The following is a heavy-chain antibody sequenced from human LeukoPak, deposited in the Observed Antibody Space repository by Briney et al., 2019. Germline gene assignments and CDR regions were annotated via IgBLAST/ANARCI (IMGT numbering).Heavy chain of an antibody. V-gene: IGHV3-30*18. CDR3: AKSLRYFGWLAS. CDR1: GFTFSSYG. J-gene: IGHJ4*02. D-gene: IGHD3-9*01. Sequence: GGSLRLSCAASGFTFSSYGMHWVRQAPGKGLEWVAVISYDGSNKYYADSVKGRFTISRDNSKNTLYLQMNSLRAEDTAVYYCAKSLRYFGWLASWGQGTLVTVSS. CDR2: ISYDGSNK.